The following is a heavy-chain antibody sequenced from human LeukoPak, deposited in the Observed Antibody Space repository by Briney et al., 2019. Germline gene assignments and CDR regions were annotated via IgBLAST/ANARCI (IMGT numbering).Heavy chain of an antibody. J-gene: IGHJ3*02. CDR1: GFAFSSYW. CDR2: IKQDGSEK. Sequence: GGSLRLSCVVSGFAFSSYWMSWVRQAPGKGLEWVANIKQDGSEKNYVDSVKGRFTISRDNAENSLYLQTNSLRAEDTAVYYCARDCSSTSEQENAFDIWGQGTMVTVSS. V-gene: IGHV3-7*01. D-gene: IGHD2-2*01. CDR3: ARDCSSTSEQENAFDI.